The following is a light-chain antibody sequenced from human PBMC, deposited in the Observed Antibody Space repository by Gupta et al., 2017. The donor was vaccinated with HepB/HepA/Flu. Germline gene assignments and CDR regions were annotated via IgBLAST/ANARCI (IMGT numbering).Light chain of an antibody. CDR1: SSNIGSNT. J-gene: IGLJ2*01. Sequence: QSVLTQPPSASGTAVQRVTISCSGSSSNIGSNTVNWYQQLPGKAPKFFIYSNNQRPSGVPDRFSGSNSGTTDSLAISGLQSEDEADYYCEASDDSLNGSVFGGGTKLTVL. V-gene: IGLV1-44*01. CDR2: SNN. CDR3: EASDDSLNGSV.